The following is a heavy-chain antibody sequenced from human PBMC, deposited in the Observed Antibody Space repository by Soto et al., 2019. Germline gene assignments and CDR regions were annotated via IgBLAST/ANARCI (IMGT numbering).Heavy chain of an antibody. V-gene: IGHV4-59*01. D-gene: IGHD3-10*01. CDR3: ARYPLRGGVITGQSYGLDV. CDR2: IYYSGST. Sequence: GKGLEWIGYIYYSGSTNYNPSLKSRVTISVDTSKNQFSLKLSSVTAADTAVYYCARYPLRGGVITGQSYGLDV. J-gene: IGHJ6*01.